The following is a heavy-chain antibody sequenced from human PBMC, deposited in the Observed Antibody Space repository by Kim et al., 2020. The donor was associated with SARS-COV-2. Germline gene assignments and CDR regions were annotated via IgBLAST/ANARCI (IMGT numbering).Heavy chain of an antibody. V-gene: IGHV1-18*01. CDR2: ISAYNGNT. J-gene: IGHJ2*01. D-gene: IGHD3-3*01. CDR3: ARGGITIFGVVIIDWYFDL. Sequence: ASVKVSCKASGYTFTSYGISWVRQAPGQGLEWMGWISAYNGNTNYAQKLQGRVTMTTDTSTSTAYMELRSLRSDDTAVYYCARGGITIFGVVIIDWYFDLWGRGTLVTVSS. CDR1: GYTFTSYG.